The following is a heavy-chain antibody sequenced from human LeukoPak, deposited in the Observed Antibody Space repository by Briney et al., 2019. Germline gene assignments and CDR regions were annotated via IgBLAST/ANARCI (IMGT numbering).Heavy chain of an antibody. CDR1: GGSISSGGYS. CDR2: IYYSGST. J-gene: IGHJ5*02. Sequence: SETLSLTCAVSGGSISSGGYSWSWIRQPPGKGLEWIGYIYYSGSTYYNPSLKSRVTISVDTSKNQFSLKLSSVTAADTAVYYCARRMAYYYGSGSYHAPGSRFDPWGQGTLVTVSS. D-gene: IGHD3-10*01. CDR3: ARRMAYYYGSGSYHAPGSRFDP. V-gene: IGHV4-30-4*07.